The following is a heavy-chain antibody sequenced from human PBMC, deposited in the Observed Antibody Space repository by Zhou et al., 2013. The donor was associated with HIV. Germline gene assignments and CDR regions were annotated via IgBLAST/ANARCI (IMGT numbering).Heavy chain of an antibody. CDR1: GYTFNNYG. CDR2: ISAYNGNT. CDR3: ARGMATTNAFDI. Sequence: QVQLVQSGAEVKKPGASVKISCKASGYTFNNYGITWVRQAPGQGLEWMGWISAYNGNTKYAQKLQGRITMTTDTYTTTSYMELTSLRSDDTAVYYCARGMATTNAFDIWGQGTMVTVSS. J-gene: IGHJ3*02. V-gene: IGHV1-18*04. D-gene: IGHD5-12*01.